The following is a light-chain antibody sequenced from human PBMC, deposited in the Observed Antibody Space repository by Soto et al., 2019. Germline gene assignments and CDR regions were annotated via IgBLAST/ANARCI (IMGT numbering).Light chain of an antibody. J-gene: IGKJ4*01. CDR3: QQPSDWPSI. CDR1: QSVGSY. Sequence: DIVLTQSPATLSFYPGDRATLSSRASQSVGSYLGWYQQRPGQAPRLLIYDASDMATGIPVRFSGSGSGTDFTLTISSLEPEDFAVYCCQQPSDWPSIFCGATTVEIK. CDR2: DAS. V-gene: IGKV3-11*01.